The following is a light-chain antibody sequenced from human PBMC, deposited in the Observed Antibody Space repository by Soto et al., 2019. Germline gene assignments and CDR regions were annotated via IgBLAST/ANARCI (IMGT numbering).Light chain of an antibody. CDR1: QDISIY. Sequence: DIQMTQSPSSLSASVGDRVTITCQASQDISIYLNWYQHKSGKAPRLLIYDASNLETGVPSRFSGSGSGTDFTFTISSLQSEDIATYYCQQYDNLFTFGPGTKVDIK. CDR3: QQYDNLFT. J-gene: IGKJ3*01. V-gene: IGKV1-33*01. CDR2: DAS.